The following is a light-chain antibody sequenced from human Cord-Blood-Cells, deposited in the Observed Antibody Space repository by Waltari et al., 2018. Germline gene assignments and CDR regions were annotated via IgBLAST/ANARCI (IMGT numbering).Light chain of an antibody. Sequence: EIVLPQSPATLSLSPGEGATLSCRASQSVISYLAWYQQKPGQAPRLLIYDASNRATGIPARFSGSGSGTDFTLTISSLEPEDFAVYYCQQRSNWPPFTFGPGTKVDIK. CDR1: QSVISY. V-gene: IGKV3-11*01. CDR3: QQRSNWPPFT. J-gene: IGKJ3*01. CDR2: DAS.